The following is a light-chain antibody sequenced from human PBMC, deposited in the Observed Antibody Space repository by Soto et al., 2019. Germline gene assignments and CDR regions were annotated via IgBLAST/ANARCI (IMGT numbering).Light chain of an antibody. J-gene: IGKJ3*01. Sequence: EIVLTQSPGTLSLSPGERATLSCRASQSVSVNSLAWYQQKGGQAPRLLIYAASTRATGVPDRFSGTGSGTDFALTISRLETDDSAVYYCQPYGGSPFTFGPRTTVDIK. CDR1: QSVSVNS. CDR2: AAS. V-gene: IGKV3-20*01. CDR3: QPYGGSPFT.